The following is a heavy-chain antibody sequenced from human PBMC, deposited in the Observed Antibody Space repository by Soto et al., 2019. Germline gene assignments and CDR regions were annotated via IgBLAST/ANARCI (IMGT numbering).Heavy chain of an antibody. Sequence: KTSETLSLTCTVSGGSISSGGYYWSWIRQHPGKGLEWIGYIYYSGSTYYNPSLKSRVTISVDTSKNQFSLKLSSVTAADTAVYYCARARSRWFDPWGQGTLVTVSS. CDR1: GGSISSGGYY. V-gene: IGHV4-31*03. CDR3: ARARSRWFDP. CDR2: IYYSGST. J-gene: IGHJ5*02.